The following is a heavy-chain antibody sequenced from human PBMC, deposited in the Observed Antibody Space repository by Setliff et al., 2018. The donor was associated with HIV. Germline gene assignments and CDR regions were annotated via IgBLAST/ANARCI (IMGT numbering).Heavy chain of an antibody. CDR3: ARQTYYYDNSGHNWFDP. D-gene: IGHD3-22*01. CDR1: GGSISSYY. CDR2: IYTSGST. V-gene: IGHV4-4*09. J-gene: IGHJ5*02. Sequence: SETLSLTCTVSGGSISSYYWSWIRQPPGKGLEWIGYIYTSGSTNYNPSLKSRVTISLDTSKNQFSLKLSSVTAADTAVYFCARQTYYYDNSGHNWFDPWGQGTLVTVSS.